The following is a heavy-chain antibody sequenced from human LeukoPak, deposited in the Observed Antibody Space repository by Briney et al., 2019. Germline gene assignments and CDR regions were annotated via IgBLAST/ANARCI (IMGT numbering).Heavy chain of an antibody. Sequence: GESLKISCKGSEYSFTNYWIGWVRQMPGKGLEWMGITYPGHSDTKYSPSFQGQVTMSADRSINTAYLQWSSLTASDTAIYYCARAPLDSSGNHWGVWFDPWGQGTLVTVSS. CDR2: TYPGHSDT. J-gene: IGHJ5*02. V-gene: IGHV5-51*01. D-gene: IGHD3-22*01. CDR1: EYSFTNYW. CDR3: ARAPLDSSGNHWGVWFDP.